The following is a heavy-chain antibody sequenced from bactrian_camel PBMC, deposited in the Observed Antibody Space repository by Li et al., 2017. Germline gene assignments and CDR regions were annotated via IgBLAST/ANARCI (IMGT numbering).Heavy chain of an antibody. CDR3: GGARCLWF. Sequence: VQLVESGGGSVQVGGSLRLSCSAAGYSDASYCMGWFRQAPGKEREGVAVIAGSGSPGYADSVKGRFAISRDNAKSTVYLYMNNLQSEDTARYYCGGARCLWFVGPGDPGHRL. V-gene: IGHV3S67*01. J-gene: IGHJ6*01. D-gene: IGHD5*01. CDR2: IAGSGSP. CDR1: GYSDASYC.